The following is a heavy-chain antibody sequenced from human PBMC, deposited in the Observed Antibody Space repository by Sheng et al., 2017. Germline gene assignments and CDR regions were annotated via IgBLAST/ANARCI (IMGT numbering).Heavy chain of an antibody. D-gene: IGHD6-19*01. J-gene: IGHJ6*02. V-gene: IGHV3-33*01. CDR3: ARDRPGDWQWLVRYYYGMDV. Sequence: QVQLVESGGGVVQPGRSLRLSCAASGFTFSSYGMHWVRQAPGKGLEWVAVIWYDGSNKYYADSVKGRFTISRDNSKNTLYLQMNSLRAEDTAVYYCARDRPGDWQWLVRYYYGMDVWGQGP. CDR2: IWYDGSNK. CDR1: GFTFSSYG.